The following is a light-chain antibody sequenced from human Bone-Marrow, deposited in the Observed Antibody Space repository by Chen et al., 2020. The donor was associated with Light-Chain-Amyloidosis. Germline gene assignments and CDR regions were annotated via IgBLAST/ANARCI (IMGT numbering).Light chain of an antibody. Sequence: NFMLTQPHSVSESTGKTVIISCTRSSGSIATNYVQWYQQRPGSSPPTVIYEDDQRPSGVPDRFSGSIDRSSNSASLTISGLKTEDEADYYCQSYQGSSQGVFGGGTKLTVL. CDR1: SGSIATNY. CDR3: QSYQGSSQGV. J-gene: IGLJ3*02. CDR2: EDD. V-gene: IGLV6-57*01.